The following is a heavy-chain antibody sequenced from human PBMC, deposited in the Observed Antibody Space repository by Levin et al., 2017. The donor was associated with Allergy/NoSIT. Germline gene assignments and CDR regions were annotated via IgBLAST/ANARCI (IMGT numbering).Heavy chain of an antibody. J-gene: IGHJ4*02. V-gene: IGHV4-39*07. CDR1: GGSISSSSYY. Sequence: ASETLSLTCTVSGGSISSSSYYWGWIRQPPGKGLEWIGTIYYSGSTYYNPSLESRVTISVDTSKNQFSLKLSSVTAADTAVYYCARDRHSGGWTATFDFWGQGTLVTVSS. D-gene: IGHD6-19*01. CDR2: IYYSGST. CDR3: ARDRHSGGWTATFDF.